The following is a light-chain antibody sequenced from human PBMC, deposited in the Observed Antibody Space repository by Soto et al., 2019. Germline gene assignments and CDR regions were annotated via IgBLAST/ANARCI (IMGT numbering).Light chain of an antibody. J-gene: IGKJ4*01. CDR1: QSVSSY. CDR3: HQRCNWLSLS. Sequence: EIVLTQSPATLSSSPGARATLSCRASQSVSSYLACYHHKPGQAPTLLIYYASSRAADVPPRFSGSGSGTDFSLPISSLEPEDFAIYYCHQRCNWLSLSFGEGTKLDIK. V-gene: IGKV3-11*01. CDR2: YAS.